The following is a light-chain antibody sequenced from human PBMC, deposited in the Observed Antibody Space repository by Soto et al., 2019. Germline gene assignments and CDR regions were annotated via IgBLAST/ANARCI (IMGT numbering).Light chain of an antibody. CDR1: SSDFGGYNY. V-gene: IGLV2-8*01. CDR2: DVN. CDR3: SSYAGSDIFV. J-gene: IGLJ2*01. Sequence: QSALTQPPSASGSPGQSLTISCTGTSSDFGGYNYVFWYQQHPGKAPKLMIYDVNKRPSGVPDRFSGSKSGNTAALTVSGHQAEDEADYYCSSYAGSDIFVFGGGTKLNVL.